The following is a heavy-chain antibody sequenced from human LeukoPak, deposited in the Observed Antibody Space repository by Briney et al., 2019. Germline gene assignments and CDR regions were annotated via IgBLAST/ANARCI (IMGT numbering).Heavy chain of an antibody. D-gene: IGHD6-13*01. CDR1: GYTFTGYY. J-gene: IGHJ4*02. V-gene: IGHV1-2*02. Sequence: GASVKVSCKASGYTFTGYYMHWVRQAPGQGLEWMGWINPNSGGTNYAQKFQGRVTMTRDTSISTAYMELRSLRSDDTAVYYCARDMIAAAGMLRGPFDYWGQGTLVTVSS. CDR2: INPNSGGT. CDR3: ARDMIAAAGMLRGPFDY.